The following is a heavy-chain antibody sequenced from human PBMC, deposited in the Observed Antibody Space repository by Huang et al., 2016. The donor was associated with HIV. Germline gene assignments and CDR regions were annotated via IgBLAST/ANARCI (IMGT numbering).Heavy chain of an antibody. CDR1: GDSVSSSSSA. V-gene: IGHV6-1*01. J-gene: IGHJ5*02. CDR2: TYCRANRNN. Sequence: QVQLQQSGPGLVRPSQTLSLTCAISGDSVSSSSSAWNWIRPSPSRGLEGLGRTYCRANRNNDFEPSMRTRMTINPDTSKNQFSLRLNSVTPDDTAVYYCARVRCSGGYCYGWFDTWGQGILVTVSS. CDR3: ARVRCSGGYCYGWFDT. D-gene: IGHD2-15*01.